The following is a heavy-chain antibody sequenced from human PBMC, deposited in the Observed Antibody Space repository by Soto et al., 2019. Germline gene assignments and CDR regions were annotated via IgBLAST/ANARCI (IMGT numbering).Heavy chain of an antibody. Sequence: GESLKISCKGSGYSFTSYWISWVRQMPGKGLEWMGRIDPSDSYTNHSPSFQGHVTISADKSISTAYLQWSSLKASDTAMYYCASPTQGGMDVWGQGTTVTVSS. CDR1: GYSFTSYW. J-gene: IGHJ6*02. CDR2: IDPSDSYT. V-gene: IGHV5-10-1*01. CDR3: ASPTQGGMDV.